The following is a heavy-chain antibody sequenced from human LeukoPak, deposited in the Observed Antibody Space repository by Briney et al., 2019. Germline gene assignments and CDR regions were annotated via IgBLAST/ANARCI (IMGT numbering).Heavy chain of an antibody. CDR1: GYSFSSYW. V-gene: IGHV5-51*04. CDR2: IYPDDSDT. Sequence: GESLKISCKGSGYSFSSYWIAWVRQLPGKGLEWMGVIYPDDSDTRYSPSFQGLVTISGDKPISTAYVQWTSLEASDTAIYYCARATTGIRTIGYWGQGTLVTVSS. J-gene: IGHJ4*02. CDR3: ARATTGIRTIGY. D-gene: IGHD1-1*01.